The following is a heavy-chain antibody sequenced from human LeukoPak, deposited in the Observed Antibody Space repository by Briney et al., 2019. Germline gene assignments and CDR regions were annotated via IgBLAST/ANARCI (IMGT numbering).Heavy chain of an antibody. CDR1: GDSISSYY. CDR2: IYTSATT. D-gene: IGHD2-21*01. CDR3: ARDPYQYFMDV. J-gene: IGHJ6*02. V-gene: IGHV4-4*07. Sequence: SETLSLTCTVDGDSISSYYWGWVRQPGGRGLECIGRIYTSATTNYNPSLKTRVTMSVDTSKNQFSLKLSSVTAPDTAVYYCARDPYQYFMDVCGQGTTVTVSS.